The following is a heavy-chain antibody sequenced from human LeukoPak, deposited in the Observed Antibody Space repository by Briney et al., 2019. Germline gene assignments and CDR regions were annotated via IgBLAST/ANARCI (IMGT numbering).Heavy chain of an antibody. CDR2: INHSGST. CDR3: ARSNMVRGVRALDY. CDR1: GGSFSGYY. D-gene: IGHD3-10*01. V-gene: IGHV4-34*01. Sequence: SETLSLTCAVYGGSFSGYYWSWIRQPPGKGLKWIGEINHSGSTNYNPSLKSRVTISVDTSKNQFSLKLSSVTAADTAVYYCARSNMVRGVRALDYWGQGTLVTVSS. J-gene: IGHJ4*02.